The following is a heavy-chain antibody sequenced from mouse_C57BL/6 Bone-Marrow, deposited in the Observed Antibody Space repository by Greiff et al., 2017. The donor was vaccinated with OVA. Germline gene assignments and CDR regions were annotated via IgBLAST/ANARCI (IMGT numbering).Heavy chain of an antibody. Sequence: EVNLVESGGGLVKPGGSLKLSCAASGFTFSSYAMSWVRQTPEKRLEWVATISDGGSYTYYPDNVKGRFTISRDNAKNNLYLQMSHLKSEDTAMYYCARVGLFAYWGQGTLVTVSA. V-gene: IGHV5-4*03. CDR1: GFTFSSYA. CDR3: ARVGLFAY. CDR2: ISDGGSYT. J-gene: IGHJ3*01.